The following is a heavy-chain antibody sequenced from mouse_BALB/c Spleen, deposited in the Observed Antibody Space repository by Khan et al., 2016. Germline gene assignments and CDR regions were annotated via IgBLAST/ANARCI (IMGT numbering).Heavy chain of an antibody. D-gene: IGHD1-1*01. CDR1: GFSLTSYG. V-gene: IGHV2-2*02. CDR2: IWSGGST. Sequence: QVQLKESGPGLVQPSQSLSITCTVSGFSLTSYGVHWVRQSPGKGLEWLGVIWSGGSTDYNAAFISRLSISKDNSKSQVFFKMNSLQANDTAIYSCARNPYGSTYFDYWGQGTTRTVSS. J-gene: IGHJ2*01. CDR3: ARNPYGSTYFDY.